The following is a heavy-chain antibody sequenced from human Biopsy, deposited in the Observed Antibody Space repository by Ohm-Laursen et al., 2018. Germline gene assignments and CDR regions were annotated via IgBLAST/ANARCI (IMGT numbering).Heavy chain of an antibody. CDR3: TRGLQTRAETFDS. J-gene: IGHJ5*01. Sequence: GATVKISCKASGYSFTSYYIHWVRQAPGQGLEWMGWISGLNGIKTSASKFQGRLTMTTDRSASTAYMELRGLRSDDTAVYYCTRGLQTRAETFDSWGQGTLVIVSS. V-gene: IGHV1-18*04. D-gene: IGHD4-11*01. CDR2: ISGLNGIK. CDR1: GYSFTSYY.